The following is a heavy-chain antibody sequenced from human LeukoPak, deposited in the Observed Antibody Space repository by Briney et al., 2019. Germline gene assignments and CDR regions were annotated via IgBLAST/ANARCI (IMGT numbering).Heavy chain of an antibody. J-gene: IGHJ4*02. D-gene: IGHD4-17*01. CDR1: GGSFSGYY. CDR2: INHSGST. CDR3: ARGYGDLDY. V-gene: IGHV4-34*01. Sequence: SETLSLTCAVYGGSFSGYYWSWIRQPPGKGLEWIGEINHSGSTNYNPSLKSRVTISVDTSKNQFSLKLSSVTAADTAVYYCARGYGDLDYWGQGTLVTVSS.